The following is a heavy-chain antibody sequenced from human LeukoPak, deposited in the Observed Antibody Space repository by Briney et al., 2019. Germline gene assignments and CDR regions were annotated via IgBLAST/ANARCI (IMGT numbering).Heavy chain of an antibody. Sequence: ASVKVSCKASGYTFTSYYMHWVRQAPGQGLEWMGIINPSGGSTSYAQKFQGRVTMTRDTSTSTVYMELSSLRSGDTAVYYYAREPAGYSYDYWGQGTLVTVSS. CDR1: GYTFTSYY. J-gene: IGHJ4*02. D-gene: IGHD5-18*01. V-gene: IGHV1-46*01. CDR3: AREPAGYSYDY. CDR2: INPSGGST.